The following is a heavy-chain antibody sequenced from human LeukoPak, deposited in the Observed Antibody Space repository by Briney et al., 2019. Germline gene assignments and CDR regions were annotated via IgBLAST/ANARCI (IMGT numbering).Heavy chain of an antibody. CDR2: ISSRGHTI. CDR3: ATEVEYSTNGFDT. J-gene: IGHJ3*02. CDR1: QFTLSDYY. D-gene: IGHD6-13*01. V-gene: IGHV3-11*04. Sequence: GGSRRLSCAASQFTLSDYYVSWIRQAPGRGLEWVSYISSRGHTIYYAASVKGRFTISRDDAKNEVYLQMTGLRAEDTALYYCATEVEYSTNGFDTWGQGTMVTVSS.